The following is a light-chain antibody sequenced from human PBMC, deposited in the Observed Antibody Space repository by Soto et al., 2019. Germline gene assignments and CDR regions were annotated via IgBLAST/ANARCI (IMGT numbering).Light chain of an antibody. CDR2: QDS. CDR3: QACDNRSYA. V-gene: IGLV3-1*01. J-gene: IGLJ1*01. CDR1: KLGDKY. Sequence: SYELTQPPSVSVSPGQTATITCSGDKLGDKYACWYQQKPGQSPVLVIFQDSKRPSGIPERFSGSKSGNTATLTISGTQAMDEADYYCQACDNRSYAFGTGTKVTVL.